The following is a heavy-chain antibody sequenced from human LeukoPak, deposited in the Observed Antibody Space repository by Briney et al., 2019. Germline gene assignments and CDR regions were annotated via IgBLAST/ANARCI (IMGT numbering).Heavy chain of an antibody. J-gene: IGHJ4*02. CDR2: ISSSRSNI. Sequence: PGGSLRLSCAASGFTFSSYNMNWVRQAPGKGLEWVSSISSSRSNIYYADSVKGRFTISRDNAKNSVYLQINSLRAEDTAVYYCAREPYSYCSGGSCYTLAPWYWGQGTLVTVSS. V-gene: IGHV3-48*01. D-gene: IGHD2-15*01. CDR3: AREPYSYCSGGSCYTLAPWY. CDR1: GFTFSSYN.